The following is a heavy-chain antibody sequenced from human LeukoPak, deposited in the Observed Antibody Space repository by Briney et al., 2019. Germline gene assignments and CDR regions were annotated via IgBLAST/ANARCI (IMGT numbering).Heavy chain of an antibody. D-gene: IGHD6-19*01. CDR2: IYYSGST. V-gene: IGHV4-59*12. CDR1: GGSISSYY. CDR3: AGLGRDAVAGTSSYYYYYMDV. J-gene: IGHJ6*03. Sequence: SETLSLTCTVSGGSISSYYWSWIRQPPGKGLEWIGYIYYSGSTNYNPSLKSRVTISVDTSKNQFSLKLSSVTAADTAVYYCAGLGRDAVAGTSSYYYYYMDVWGKGTTVTVSS.